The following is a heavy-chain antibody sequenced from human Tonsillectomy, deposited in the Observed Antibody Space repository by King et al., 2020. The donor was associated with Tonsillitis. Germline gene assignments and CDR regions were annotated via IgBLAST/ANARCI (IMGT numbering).Heavy chain of an antibody. CDR3: AKDNHYYYDSSGYVDY. D-gene: IGHD3-22*01. Sequence: VQLVEPGGGLVQPGRSLRLSCAASGFTFDDYAMHWVRQAPGKGLEWVSGISWNSGSIGYADSVKGRFTISRDNAKNSLYLQMNSLRAEDTALYYCAKDNHYYYDSSGYVDYWGQGTLVTVSS. CDR1: GFTFDDYA. J-gene: IGHJ4*02. V-gene: IGHV3-9*01. CDR2: ISWNSGSI.